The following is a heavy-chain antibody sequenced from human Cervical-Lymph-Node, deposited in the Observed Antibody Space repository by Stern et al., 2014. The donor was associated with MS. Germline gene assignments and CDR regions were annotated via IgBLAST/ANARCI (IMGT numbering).Heavy chain of an antibody. CDR2: IGGRSGGT. CDR3: AKDLQGGSVVAALDFYYYGMDV. V-gene: IGHV3-23*04. CDR1: GFTFSSYA. Sequence: EVQLVESGGGLVRPGGSLRLSCAASGFTFSSYAMNWVRQAPGKGLEWDSGIGGRSGGTFYAASVKGRVTISRDNSKNTIYLQMSSLRAEDTAVYYCAKDLQGGSVVAALDFYYYGMDVWGQGTTVTVSS. J-gene: IGHJ6*02. D-gene: IGHD2-15*01.